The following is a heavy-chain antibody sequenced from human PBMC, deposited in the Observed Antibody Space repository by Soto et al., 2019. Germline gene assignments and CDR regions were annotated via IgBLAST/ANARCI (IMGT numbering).Heavy chain of an antibody. V-gene: IGHV3-7*05. CDR2: IKQDGSEK. CDR1: GFTFSSYW. J-gene: IGHJ6*02. Sequence: PGGSLRLSCAASGFTFSSYWMSWVRQAPGKGLEWVANIKQDGSEKYYVDSVKGRFTISRDNAKNSLYLQMNSLRAEDTAVYYCARDGYDILTGYYLDYYYGMDVWGQGTTVTVSS. D-gene: IGHD3-9*01. CDR3: ARDGYDILTGYYLDYYYGMDV.